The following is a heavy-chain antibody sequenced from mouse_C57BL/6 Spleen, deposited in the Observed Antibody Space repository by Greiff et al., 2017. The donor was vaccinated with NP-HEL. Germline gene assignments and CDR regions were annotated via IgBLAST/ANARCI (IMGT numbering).Heavy chain of an antibody. CDR2: IYPGSGST. J-gene: IGHJ3*01. Sequence: VQLQQPGAELVKPGASVKMSCKASGYTFTSYWITWVKQRPGQGLEWIGDIYPGSGSTNYNEKFKSKATLTVDTSSSTAYMQLSRLTSEDSAVYYCARSLSSDYGLFAYGGQGTLVTVSA. V-gene: IGHV1-55*01. D-gene: IGHD1-2*01. CDR3: ARSLSSDYGLFAY. CDR1: GYTFTSYW.